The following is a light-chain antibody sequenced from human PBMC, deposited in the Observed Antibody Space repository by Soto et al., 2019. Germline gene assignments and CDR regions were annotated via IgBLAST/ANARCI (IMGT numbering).Light chain of an antibody. CDR2: GAS. J-gene: IGKJ1*01. V-gene: IGKV1-5*01. CDR3: QHHNSYSQT. Sequence: DSQMTQCAPTLSASVGDRVTITCRASQSIRHYLAWYQQMPGKAPKLLIYGASTLQSGVPSRFSGSGSGTEFTLTISSLQPDDFGTYFCQHHNSYSQTFGQGTKVDIK. CDR1: QSIRHY.